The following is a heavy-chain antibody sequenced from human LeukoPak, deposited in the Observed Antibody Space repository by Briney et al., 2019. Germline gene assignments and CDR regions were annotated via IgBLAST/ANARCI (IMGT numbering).Heavy chain of an antibody. CDR2: INPNSGGT. CDR3: ARGGGYSSGWYDY. CDR1: GYTFTDYY. J-gene: IGHJ4*02. V-gene: IGHV1-2*02. D-gene: IGHD6-19*01. Sequence: ASVKVSCKASGYTFTDYYMHWVRQAPGHGPEWMGWINPNSGGTSYTQNFQGRVTMTRDTSISTAYMDLSRLRSDDTAVYYCARGGGYSSGWYDYWGQGTLVTVSS.